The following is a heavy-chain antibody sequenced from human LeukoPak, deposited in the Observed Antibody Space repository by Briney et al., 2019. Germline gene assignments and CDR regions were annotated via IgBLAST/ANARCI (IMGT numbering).Heavy chain of an antibody. CDR3: ARDRGTIFGVVTYFDY. CDR2: IYYSGST. J-gene: IGHJ4*02. CDR1: GGSISSYY. V-gene: IGHV4-59*01. D-gene: IGHD3-3*01. Sequence: PSETLSLTCTVSGGSISSYYWSWIRQPPGKGLEWIGYIYYSGSTNYNPSLKSRVTISVDTSKNQFSLKLSSVTAADTAVYYCARDRGTIFGVVTYFDYWGQGTLVTVSS.